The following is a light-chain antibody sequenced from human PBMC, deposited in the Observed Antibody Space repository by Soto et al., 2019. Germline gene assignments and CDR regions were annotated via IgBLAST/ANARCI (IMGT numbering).Light chain of an antibody. J-gene: IGKJ1*01. V-gene: IGKV2-30*01. CDR2: KVS. CDR3: MQGTHWPWT. Sequence: DLVLTQSPLSLSVTLGQPASISCRSSQSLVSSDGNTYLNWFQQRPGQSPRRLIFKVSDRDSGVPDRISGSGSGTDFTLKISRVEAEDVGIYYCMQGTHWPWTFGQGTKAEIK. CDR1: QSLVSSDGNTY.